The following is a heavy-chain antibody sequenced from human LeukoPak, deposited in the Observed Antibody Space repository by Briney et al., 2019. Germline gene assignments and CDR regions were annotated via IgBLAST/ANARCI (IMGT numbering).Heavy chain of an antibody. D-gene: IGHD3-10*01. CDR1: GYTFTSYA. V-gene: IGHV1-3*01. CDR2: INAGNGNT. Sequence: ASVKVSCKASGYTFTSYAMHWVRQAPGQRLEWMGWINAGNGNTKYSQKFQGRVTNTRDTSASTAYMELSSLRSEDTAVYYCARGDLTYYYGSGSSYFDYWGQGTLVTVSS. CDR3: ARGDLTYYYGSGSSYFDY. J-gene: IGHJ4*02.